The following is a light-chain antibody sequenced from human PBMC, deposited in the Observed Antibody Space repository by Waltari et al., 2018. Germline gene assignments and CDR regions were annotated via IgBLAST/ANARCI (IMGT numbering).Light chain of an antibody. J-gene: IGKJ1*01. CDR2: GAS. CDR3: HQYNYWPLT. Sequence: EIVMTQSPATLSVSPGERATLSCRASQSVGSNLAWFQQKPGQAPRLLIYGASTRASGIPARCSGSGSGTEFILTISSLQSEDFALYYCHQYNYWPLTFGQGTKVEIK. V-gene: IGKV3-15*01. CDR1: QSVGSN.